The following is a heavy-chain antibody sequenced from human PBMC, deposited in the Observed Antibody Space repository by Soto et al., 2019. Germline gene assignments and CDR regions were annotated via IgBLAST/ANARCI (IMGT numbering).Heavy chain of an antibody. CDR2: ISVHNGNT. J-gene: IGHJ4*02. CDR1: GYTFTTYI. V-gene: IGHV1-18*01. D-gene: IGHD6-6*01. Sequence: ASVKVSCKASGYTFTTYIINWVRQAPGQGLEWMGWISVHNGNTHYAQKLQGRVTVTTDTSTNTAYMELRSLKSDDTAIYYCARGSENLAARQPPYYFEYWGQGTLVTVSS. CDR3: ARGSENLAARQPPYYFEY.